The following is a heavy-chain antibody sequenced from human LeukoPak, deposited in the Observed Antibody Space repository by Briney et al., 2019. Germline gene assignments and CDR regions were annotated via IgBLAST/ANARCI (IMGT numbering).Heavy chain of an antibody. V-gene: IGHV1-24*01. J-gene: IGHJ3*02. CDR1: GYVFNELP. D-gene: IGHD3-10*01. CDR3: ATSFTMFRAVVGAGAFDI. CDR2: FDPLNGDK. Sequence: HWASVKVSCRLSGYVFNELPIHWVRQTPGKRLEWMGTFDPLNGDKIYAQTLQDRVTMTEDTSTGTAFMEVRSLKFEDTAVYYCATSFTMFRAVVGAGAFDIWGQGTMLTVSS.